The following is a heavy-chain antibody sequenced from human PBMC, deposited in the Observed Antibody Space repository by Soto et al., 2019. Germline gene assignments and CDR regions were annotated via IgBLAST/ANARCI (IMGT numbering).Heavy chain of an antibody. Sequence: GGSLRLSCAASGFTFSYYNMNWVRQAPGKGPEWVSNIRTSGSDVYYADSVKGRFTVSRDNAKNSLYLQMHSLRVEDTAVYYCARERYYGSGLYYGMDVWGQGTTVTVSS. CDR2: IRTSGSDV. CDR1: GFTFSYYN. J-gene: IGHJ6*02. V-gene: IGHV3-21*06. CDR3: ARERYYGSGLYYGMDV. D-gene: IGHD3-10*01.